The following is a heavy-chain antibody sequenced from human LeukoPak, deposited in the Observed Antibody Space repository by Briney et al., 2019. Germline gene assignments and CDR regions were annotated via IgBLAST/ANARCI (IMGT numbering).Heavy chain of an antibody. V-gene: IGHV3-48*01. J-gene: IGHJ3*02. Sequence: PGGSLRLSCAASGFTFSSYSMNWVRQAPGKGLEWVSYISSSSSTIYYADSVKGRFTISRDNSKNTLYLQMNSLRAEDTAVYYCAREIDAFDIWGQGTMVTVSS. CDR3: AREIDAFDI. CDR2: ISSSSSTI. CDR1: GFTFSSYS.